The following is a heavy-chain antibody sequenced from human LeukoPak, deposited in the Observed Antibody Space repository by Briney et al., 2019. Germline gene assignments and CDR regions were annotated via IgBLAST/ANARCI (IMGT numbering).Heavy chain of an antibody. Sequence: SETLSLTCTVSSGSISSGDYYWSWIRQPPGRGLEWIGYISSSGTTYYNPSLRSRITISVDSSKSQFSLNLSSVTASDTAVYYCAGVGNGGYGGFDYWGQGTLVTVSS. J-gene: IGHJ4*02. V-gene: IGHV4-30-4*01. CDR3: AGVGNGGYGGFDY. CDR1: SGSISSGDYY. CDR2: ISSSGTT. D-gene: IGHD5-12*01.